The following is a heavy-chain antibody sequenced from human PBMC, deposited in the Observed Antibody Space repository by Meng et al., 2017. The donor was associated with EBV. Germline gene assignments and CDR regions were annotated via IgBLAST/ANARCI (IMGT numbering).Heavy chain of an antibody. CDR3: ARDGRLYDTPSPFDY. CDR2: ISAYNGNT. V-gene: IGHV1-18*01. J-gene: IGHJ4*02. Sequence: QVSLVQSGAEWKKPGASVKVSCKVSGYTFTSYGISWVRQAPGQGLEWMGWISAYNGNTNYAQKLQGRVTMTTDTSTSTAYMELRSLRSDDTAVYYCARDGRLYDTPSPFDYWGQGTLVTVSS. D-gene: IGHD3-22*01. CDR1: GYTFTSYG.